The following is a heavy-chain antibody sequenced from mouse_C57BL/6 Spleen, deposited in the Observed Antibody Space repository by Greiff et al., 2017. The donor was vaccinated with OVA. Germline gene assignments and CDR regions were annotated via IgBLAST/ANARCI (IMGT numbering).Heavy chain of an antibody. CDR2: IDPSDSYT. J-gene: IGHJ1*03. CDR1: GYTFTSYW. D-gene: IGHD2-1*01. V-gene: IGHV1-50*01. CDR3: ARGALYYGNYVDV. Sequence: QVQLQQPGAELVKPGASVKLSCKASGYTFTSYWMQWVKQRPGQGLEWIGEIDPSDSYTNYNQKFKGKATLTVDTSSSTAYMQLSSLTSEDSAVYYCARGALYYGNYVDVWGTGTTVTVSS.